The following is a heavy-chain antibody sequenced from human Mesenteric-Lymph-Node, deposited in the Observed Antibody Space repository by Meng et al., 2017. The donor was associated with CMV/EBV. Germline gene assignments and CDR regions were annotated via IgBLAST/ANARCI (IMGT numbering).Heavy chain of an antibody. CDR1: GFSLSPSVVG. CDR2: IFWEDDK. D-gene: IGHD5-12*01. V-gene: IGHV2-5*02. Sequence: FSGFSLSPSVVGVGWLRQPPGKALEWLALIFWEDDKRYRPSLQSRLTITKDTSKNQVVLTLTNMDPVDTATYYCAHRAYSGYGYSFDYWGQGTLVTVSS. J-gene: IGHJ4*02. CDR3: AHRAYSGYGYSFDY.